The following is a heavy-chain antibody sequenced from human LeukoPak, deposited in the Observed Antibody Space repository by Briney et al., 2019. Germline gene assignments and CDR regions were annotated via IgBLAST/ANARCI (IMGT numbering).Heavy chain of an antibody. CDR1: GFTFSSYS. D-gene: IGHD3-16*02. Sequence: GGSLRFSCAASGFTFSSYSMNWVRQAPGKGLEWVSSVSSSSSYIYYADSVKGRFTISRDNAKNSLYLQMNSLRAEDTAVYYCARGLSVNNWFDPWGQGTLVTVSS. CDR3: ARGLSVNNWFDP. J-gene: IGHJ5*02. CDR2: VSSSSSYI. V-gene: IGHV3-21*01.